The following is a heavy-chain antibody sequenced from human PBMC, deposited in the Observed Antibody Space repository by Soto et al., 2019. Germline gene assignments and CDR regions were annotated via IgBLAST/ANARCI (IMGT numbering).Heavy chain of an antibody. CDR1: GGSINNYY. CDR3: ARWHSSSGYYGMDV. D-gene: IGHD6-25*01. CDR2: IYYSGST. Sequence: SETLSLTCTVSGGSINNYYWSWIRQPPGKGLEWIAYIYYSGSTNYNPSFKSRVIVSVDTSRNQFSLKLSSVTAADTAVYYCARWHSSSGYYGMDVWGQGTTVTVSS. J-gene: IGHJ6*02. V-gene: IGHV4-59*01.